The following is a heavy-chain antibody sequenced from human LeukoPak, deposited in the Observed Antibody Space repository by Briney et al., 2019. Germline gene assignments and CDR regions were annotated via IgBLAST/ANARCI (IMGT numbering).Heavy chain of an antibody. CDR2: INHSGST. D-gene: IGHD6-13*01. Sequence: SETLPLTCAVYGGSFSGYYWSWIRQPPGKGLEWIGEINHSGSTNYNPSLKSRVTISVDTSKNQFSLKLSSVTAADTAVYYCARESSSWSSYYYYMDVWGKGTTVTVSS. J-gene: IGHJ6*03. V-gene: IGHV4-34*01. CDR3: ARESSSWSSYYYYMDV. CDR1: GGSFSGYY.